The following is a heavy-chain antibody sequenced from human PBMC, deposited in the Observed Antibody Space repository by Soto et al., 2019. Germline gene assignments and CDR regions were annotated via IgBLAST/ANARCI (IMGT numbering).Heavy chain of an antibody. V-gene: IGHV4-34*01. CDR2: INHSGST. CDR1: NDSISPYY. Sequence: SETLSLTCTVSNDSISPYYWSWIRQPPGKGLEWIGEINHSGSTNYNPSLKSRVTISVDTSKNQTSMKLSSVIAADTAVYYCARDKITGLFDYWGQGTLVTVSS. CDR3: ARDKITGLFDY. D-gene: IGHD2-8*02. J-gene: IGHJ4*02.